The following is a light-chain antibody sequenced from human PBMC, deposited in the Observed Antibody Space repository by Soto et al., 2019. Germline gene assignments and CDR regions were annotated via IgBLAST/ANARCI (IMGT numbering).Light chain of an antibody. Sequence: EIVLTQSPGTLSLSPGERATLSCRASQSVSSNYLPCYQQKPGQAPRLVIYGASNRATGIPDRFSGSGSGTDFTLTINRLEPEDFAVYYCQQYGSSPPYTFGQGTKLDIK. CDR2: GAS. CDR3: QQYGSSPPYT. J-gene: IGKJ2*01. CDR1: QSVSSNY. V-gene: IGKV3-20*01.